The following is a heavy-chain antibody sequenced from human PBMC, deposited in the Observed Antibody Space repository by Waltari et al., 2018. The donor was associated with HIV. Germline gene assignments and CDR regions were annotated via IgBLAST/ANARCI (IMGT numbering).Heavy chain of an antibody. Sequence: QVQLVQSGAEVKKPGASVKVSCKASGYTFTSYAMHWVRQAAGQRLEWMGWINAGNGNTKYSQKFQGRVTITRDTSASTAYMELSSLRSEDTAVYYCARGDAVAATYYYYYMDVWGKGTTVTVSS. CDR3: ARGDAVAATYYYYYMDV. D-gene: IGHD2-15*01. CDR2: INAGNGNT. V-gene: IGHV1-3*01. J-gene: IGHJ6*03. CDR1: GYTFTSYA.